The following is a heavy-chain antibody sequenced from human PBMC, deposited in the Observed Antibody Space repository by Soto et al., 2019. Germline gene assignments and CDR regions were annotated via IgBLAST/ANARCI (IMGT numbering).Heavy chain of an antibody. CDR2: IRSKANSYAT. V-gene: IGHV3-73*01. J-gene: IGHJ6*02. CDR1: GFTFSGSA. D-gene: IGHD1-1*01. CDR3: TRPRWEPTQKNYYYYGMDV. Sequence: GGSLRLSCAASGFTFSGSAMHWVRQASGKGLEWVGRIRSKANSYATAYAASVKGRFTISRDDSKNTAYLQMNSLKTEDTAVYYCTRPRWEPTQKNYYYYGMDVWGQGTTVTVSS.